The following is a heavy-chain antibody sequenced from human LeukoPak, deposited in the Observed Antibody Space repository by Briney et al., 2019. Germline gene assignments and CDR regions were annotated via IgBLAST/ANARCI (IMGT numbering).Heavy chain of an antibody. V-gene: IGHV3-30*02. CDR3: AKDFVAVAGTGD. D-gene: IGHD6-19*01. CDR2: IRYDGSNK. Sequence: GGSLRLSCAASGFTFSSYGMHWVRQAPGKGLEWVAFIRYDGSNKYYADSVKGRFTISRDNSKNTLYLQMNSLRAEDTAVYYCAKDFVAVAGTGDWGQGTLVSVSS. J-gene: IGHJ4*02. CDR1: GFTFSSYG.